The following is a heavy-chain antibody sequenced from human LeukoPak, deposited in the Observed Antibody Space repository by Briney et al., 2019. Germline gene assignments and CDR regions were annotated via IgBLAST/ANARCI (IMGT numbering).Heavy chain of an antibody. CDR2: INPNSGAT. CDR3: ARGVLRGSGSFDY. J-gene: IGHJ4*03. CDR1: GYTFIAYY. D-gene: IGHD6-19*01. Sequence: GASVKVFCKASGYTFIAYYIHLMRQAPGQGLEWMGWINPNSGATNYAQKFQGSITMTRDTSINTAYMELYSLNSDDTAVYFCARGVLRGSGSFDYWGQGSLVTVSS. V-gene: IGHV1-2*02.